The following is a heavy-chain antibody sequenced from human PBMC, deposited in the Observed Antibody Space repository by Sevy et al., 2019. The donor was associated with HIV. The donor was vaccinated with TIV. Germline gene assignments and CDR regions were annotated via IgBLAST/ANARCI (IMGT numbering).Heavy chain of an antibody. V-gene: IGHV3-30-3*01. CDR2: ISYDGTYK. CDR3: ARGRPFDY. CDR1: GFSFSHYA. J-gene: IGHJ4*02. Sequence: GGSLRLSCAVSGFSFSHYAFHWVRQAPGKGLEWVSLISYDGTYKYYADSVKGRFTISRDNAKNSLYLQMNSLRAEDTAVYYCARGRPFDYWGQGTLVTVSS.